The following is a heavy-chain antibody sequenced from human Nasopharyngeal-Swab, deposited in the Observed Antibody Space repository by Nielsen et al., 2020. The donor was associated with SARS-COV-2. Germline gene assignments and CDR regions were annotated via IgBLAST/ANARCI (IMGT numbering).Heavy chain of an antibody. D-gene: IGHD3-3*01. CDR2: VYHSGDT. Sequence: ESLKISCAASAFTFGNYYMTWIRQAPGKGLEWIGEVYHSGDTNYNPSLKSRLTMLVDRSRNQFSLNLTSVTAADTAVYYCARGGPDFWSDRSEWFDSWGQGILVTVSS. V-gene: IGHV4-34*01. J-gene: IGHJ5*01. CDR1: AFTFGNYY. CDR3: ARGGPDFWSDRSEWFDS.